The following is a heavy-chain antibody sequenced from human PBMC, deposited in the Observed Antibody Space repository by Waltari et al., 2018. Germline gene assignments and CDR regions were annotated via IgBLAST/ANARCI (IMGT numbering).Heavy chain of an antibody. D-gene: IGHD6-13*01. CDR1: GGTFSSYA. Sequence: QVQLVQSGAEVKKPGSSVKVSCKASGGTFSSYAISWVRQAPGKGLEWMGGIIPIFGTATDAQKFQGRGTITTDESTSTAYMELSSLRSEDTAVYYCARSLSSSWTGGNWFDPWGQGTLVTVSS. J-gene: IGHJ5*02. CDR2: IIPIFGTA. V-gene: IGHV1-69*05. CDR3: ARSLSSSWTGGNWFDP.